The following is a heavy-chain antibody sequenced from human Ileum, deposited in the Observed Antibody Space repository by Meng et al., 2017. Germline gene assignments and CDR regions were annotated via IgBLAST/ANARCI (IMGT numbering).Heavy chain of an antibody. Sequence: GEGCLTPSETLSLSCAVYGGSFGGYYWSWIRQPPGKGLEWIGEINHSGSTNYNPSLKSRVTISVDTSKNQFSLKLSPVTAADTAVYYCARGGGRYGPDFDYWGQGTLVTVSS. J-gene: IGHJ4*02. CDR3: ARGGGRYGPDFDY. V-gene: IGHV4-34*01. D-gene: IGHD3-16*01. CDR2: INHSGST. CDR1: GGSFGGYY.